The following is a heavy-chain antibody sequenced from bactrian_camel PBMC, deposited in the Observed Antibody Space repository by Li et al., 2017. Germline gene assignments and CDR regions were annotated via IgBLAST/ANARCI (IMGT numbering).Heavy chain of an antibody. J-gene: IGHJ6*01. D-gene: IGHD6*01. CDR2: VASNGGST. CDR1: GFTFSGYW. V-gene: IGHV3S25*01. CDR3: ATIGYGSTWYENIGFGY. Sequence: QLVESGGDLVQPGGSLTLSCTASGFTFSGYWMYWVRQTPAKGLEWVSGVASNGGSTEYADSIVGRFTISRDNAKNMVYLHMTSLKPEDTALYYCATIGYGSTWYENIGFGYWGQGTQVTVS.